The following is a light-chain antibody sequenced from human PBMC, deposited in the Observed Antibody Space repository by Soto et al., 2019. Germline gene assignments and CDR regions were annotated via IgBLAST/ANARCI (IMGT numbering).Light chain of an antibody. J-gene: IGKJ5*01. Sequence: EIVLTQSPATLSVSPGDRATLSCRASQSVSRYLAWYQQKAGQAPRLVMYDAATRATGIPDRFSGSRSGTDFTLTISSLEPEDFAVYYCQQRGNWPLTFGQGTRLEIQ. V-gene: IGKV3-11*01. CDR2: DAA. CDR1: QSVSRY. CDR3: QQRGNWPLT.